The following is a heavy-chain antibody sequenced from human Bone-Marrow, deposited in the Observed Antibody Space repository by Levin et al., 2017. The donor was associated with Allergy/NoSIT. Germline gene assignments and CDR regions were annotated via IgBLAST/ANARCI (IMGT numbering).Heavy chain of an antibody. CDR3: GRELPGTAPAFDI. CDR2: IIPIFGTT. CDR1: GGTFSSYT. D-gene: IGHD1-1*01. J-gene: IGHJ3*02. V-gene: IGHV1-69*01. Sequence: GGSLRLSCKASGGTFSSYTISWVRQAPGQGLEWMGGIIPIFGTTYYTQKFQGRVTITADESTSTVYMELSSLRSEDMAVYYCGRELPGTAPAFDIWGQGTMVTVSS.